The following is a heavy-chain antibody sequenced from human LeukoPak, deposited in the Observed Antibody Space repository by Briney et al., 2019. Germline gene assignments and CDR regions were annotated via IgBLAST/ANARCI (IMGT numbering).Heavy chain of an antibody. CDR1: GFTFSSYA. J-gene: IGHJ4*02. V-gene: IGHV3-23*01. CDR2: ISGSGGST. D-gene: IGHD6-13*01. CDR3: AKDLQQLVLLSFFDY. Sequence: GGSLRLSCAASGFTFSSYALSWVRQAPGKGLAGVSIISGSGGSTYYAHSAQGRFTISRSNFRNPLYPQIKRLVVEEPAVYYCAKDLQQLVLLSFFDYWGQGTLVTVCS.